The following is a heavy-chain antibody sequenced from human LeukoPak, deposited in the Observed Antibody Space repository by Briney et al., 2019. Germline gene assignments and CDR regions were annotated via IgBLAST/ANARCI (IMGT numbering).Heavy chain of an antibody. CDR2: ISAYNGNT. CDR1: GYTFTSHG. J-gene: IGHJ6*02. D-gene: IGHD2-2*01. Sequence: ASVKVPCKPSGYTFTSHGLSWVRQAPGQGLEWMGWISAYNGNTNYAQKLQGRVTMTTDTSTSTAYMELRSLRSDDTAVYYCAKDIVVVPAAKYYYYGMDVWGQGTTVTVSS. CDR3: AKDIVVVPAAKYYYYGMDV. V-gene: IGHV1-18*01.